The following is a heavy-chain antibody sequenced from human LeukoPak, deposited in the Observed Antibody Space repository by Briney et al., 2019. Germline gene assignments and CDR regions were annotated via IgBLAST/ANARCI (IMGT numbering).Heavy chain of an antibody. J-gene: IGHJ5*02. D-gene: IGHD2-15*01. CDR3: AKDTLEDIVVVVAATFSNWFDP. CDR1: GFTFSTYS. V-gene: IGHV3-21*04. CDR2: ISSSSSYI. Sequence: GGSLRLSCAASGFTFSTYSINWVRQAPGKGLEWVSSISSSSSYISYADSLKGRFTISRDNAKNSLYLQMNSLRAEDTAVYYCAKDTLEDIVVVVAATFSNWFDPWGQGTLVTVSS.